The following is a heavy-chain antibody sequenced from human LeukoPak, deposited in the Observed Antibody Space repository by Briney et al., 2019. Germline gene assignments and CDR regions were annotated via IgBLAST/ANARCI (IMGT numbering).Heavy chain of an antibody. V-gene: IGHV3-7*01. J-gene: IGHJ3*02. CDR3: ARAGKAFDI. CDR2: IKQDGSEK. D-gene: IGHD3-10*01. Sequence: GGPLRLSCAAPGFTFSSYWMSWVRQAPGKGLEWVANIKQDGSEKYYVDSVKGRFTISRDNAKNSLYLQMNSLRAEDTAVYYCARAGKAFDIWGQGTMVTVSS. CDR1: GFTFSSYW.